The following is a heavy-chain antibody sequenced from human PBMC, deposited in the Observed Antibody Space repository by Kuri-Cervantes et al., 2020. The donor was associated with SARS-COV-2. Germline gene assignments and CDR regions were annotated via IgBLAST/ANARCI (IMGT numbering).Heavy chain of an antibody. J-gene: IGHJ4*02. CDR2: IYYSGST. D-gene: IGHD3-10*01. CDR1: GGSISSSSYY. Sequence: SETLSLTCTVSGGSISSSSYYWGWIRQPPGKGLEWIGNIYYSGSTYSNPSLKSRVTISVDTSKNQFSLKLSSVTAADTAVYYCARHGGGQWGQGTLVTVSS. CDR3: ARHGGGQ. V-gene: IGHV4-39*01.